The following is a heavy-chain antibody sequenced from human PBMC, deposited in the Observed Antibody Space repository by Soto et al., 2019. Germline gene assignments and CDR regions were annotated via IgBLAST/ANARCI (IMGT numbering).Heavy chain of an antibody. CDR3: AADLEGAATWGYRFDY. CDR1: GFTFSNYA. Sequence: AGGSLRLSCAASGFTFSNYAMHWVRQAPGEGLEWVAVIWYDGRNSYYADSVKGRFTISRDNSKNTLYLQMNGLRAEDTAVYYCAADLEGAATWGYRFDYWGQGTLVTVSS. V-gene: IGHV3-33*01. J-gene: IGHJ4*02. D-gene: IGHD2-15*01. CDR2: IWYDGRNS.